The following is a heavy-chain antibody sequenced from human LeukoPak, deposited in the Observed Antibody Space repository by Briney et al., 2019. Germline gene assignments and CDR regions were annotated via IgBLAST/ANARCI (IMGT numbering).Heavy chain of an antibody. CDR3: AKATYYYDSSGYFDGYYFDY. D-gene: IGHD3-22*01. CDR2: ISGSGGST. CDR1: GFTFSSYA. Sequence: GGSLRLSCAASGFTFSSYAMSWVRQAPGKGLEWVSAISGSGGSTYYADSVKGRFTISRDNCKNTLYLQMNSLRAEDTAVYYCAKATYYYDSSGYFDGYYFDYWGQGTLVTVSS. J-gene: IGHJ4*02. V-gene: IGHV3-23*01.